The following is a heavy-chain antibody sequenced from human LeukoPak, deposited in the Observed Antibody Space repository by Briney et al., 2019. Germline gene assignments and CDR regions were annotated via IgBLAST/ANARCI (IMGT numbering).Heavy chain of an antibody. D-gene: IGHD5-18*01. CDR1: GDSFFSNSS. J-gene: IGHJ3*02. V-gene: IGHV6-1*01. CDR3: VRGGQGDGHSADEGFDI. CDR2: TYYRSKWYN. Sequence: SQTLSLTCAISGDSFFSNSSWNWIRQSPSRGLEWLGRTYYRSKWYNDYGVSVKSRININPDTSKNHFSLHLSSVTPEDSALYYCVRGGQGDGHSADEGFDIWGQGTMVTVS.